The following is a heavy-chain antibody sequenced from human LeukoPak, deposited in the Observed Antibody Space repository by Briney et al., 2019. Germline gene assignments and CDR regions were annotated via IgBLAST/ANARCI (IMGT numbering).Heavy chain of an antibody. D-gene: IGHD6-13*01. J-gene: IGHJ6*03. Sequence: PSETLSLTCTVSGYSISRGYYWGWFRQPPGKGLEWIGSIYHSGSTYYNPSLKSRVTISVDTSNNQFSLNLSSVTAADTAVYYCERVAAGTSALTGYHYYMEVWGKGTTVTVSS. CDR2: IYHSGST. CDR3: ERVAAGTSALTGYHYYMEV. CDR1: GYSISRGYY. V-gene: IGHV4-38-2*02.